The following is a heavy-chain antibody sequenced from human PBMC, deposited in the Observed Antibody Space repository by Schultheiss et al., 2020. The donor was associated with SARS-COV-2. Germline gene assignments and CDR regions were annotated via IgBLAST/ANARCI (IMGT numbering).Heavy chain of an antibody. J-gene: IGHJ4*02. V-gene: IGHV4-59*01. CDR1: GGSISSYY. D-gene: IGHD3-22*01. CDR2: IYYSGST. CDR3: AREATYDSSGYYHDY. Sequence: SQTLSLTCTVSGGSISSYYWSWIRQPPGKGLEWIGSIYYSGSTYYNPSLKSRVTMSVDTSRNQFSLKLSSVTAADTAVYYCAREATYDSSGYYHDYWGQGTLVTVSS.